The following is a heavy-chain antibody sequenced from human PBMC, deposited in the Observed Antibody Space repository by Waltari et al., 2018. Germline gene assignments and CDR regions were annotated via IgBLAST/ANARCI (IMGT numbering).Heavy chain of an antibody. CDR1: GFTFTDAW. CDR3: LRVPTYHTDV. V-gene: IGHV3-15*01. Sequence: EVQLVESGGGLVKPGESLRLSCATSGFTFTDAWMMWVRQAPGKGPEWVGLIKSEITDYAPPVRGRFTISRDDSQNTFFLQMNSLKIEDTAVYYCLRVPTYHTDVWGQGTAVTVSS. J-gene: IGHJ6*02. CDR2: IKSEIT. D-gene: IGHD1-1*01.